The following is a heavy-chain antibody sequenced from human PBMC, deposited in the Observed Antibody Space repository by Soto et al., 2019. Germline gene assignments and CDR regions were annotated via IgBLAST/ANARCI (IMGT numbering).Heavy chain of an antibody. J-gene: IGHJ6*02. V-gene: IGHV3-23*01. Sequence: GGSLRLSCAASGFTFSNYAMSWVRQAPGKGLEWVSTISGNGGSTYYADSVKGRSTISRDNSKNMLFLQMNSLRAEDTAVYYCAKDIRVPLGYCSSTSCPPSFGMDVWGQGTTVTVSS. CDR3: AKDIRVPLGYCSSTSCPPSFGMDV. CDR2: ISGNGGST. D-gene: IGHD2-2*01. CDR1: GFTFSNYA.